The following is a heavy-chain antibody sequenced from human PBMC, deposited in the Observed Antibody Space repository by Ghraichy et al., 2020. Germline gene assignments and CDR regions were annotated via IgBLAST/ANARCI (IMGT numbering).Heavy chain of an antibody. J-gene: IGHJ4*02. D-gene: IGHD3-3*01. CDR3: AREWSAFDY. V-gene: IGHV4-59*13. CDR2: ALYSGGT. CDR1: GDSISRYK. Sequence: SETLSLTCTVSGDSISRYKWAWIRHPPGKGLEWIGFALYSGGTNYSPSLKSRVTIPLDTSKNQFSLRLTSVTAADTAVYYCAREWSAFDYWGQGTLVTVSA.